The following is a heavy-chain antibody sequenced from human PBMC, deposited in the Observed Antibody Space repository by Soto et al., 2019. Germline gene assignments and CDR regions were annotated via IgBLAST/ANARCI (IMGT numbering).Heavy chain of an antibody. CDR2: INHSGST. CDR1: CVSFSGYY. J-gene: IGHJ5*02. V-gene: IGHV4-34*01. Sequence: SETLSLTCAVDCVSFSGYYWIWIRQPPGKGLEWIGEINHSGSTNYNPSLKSRVTISVDTSKNQFSLKLSSVTAADTAVYYCSRDQWTGYYIGWFDPWGQGTLVTVSS. CDR3: SRDQWTGYYIGWFDP. D-gene: IGHD3-9*01.